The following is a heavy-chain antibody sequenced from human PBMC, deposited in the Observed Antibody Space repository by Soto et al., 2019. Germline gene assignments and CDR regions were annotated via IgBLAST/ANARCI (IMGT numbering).Heavy chain of an antibody. CDR3: AKVRIGWRYIDDAIYSGWAAGDY. J-gene: IGHJ4*02. V-gene: IGHV3-23*01. CDR1: GFTFSSYA. Sequence: GGSLRLSCAASGFTFSSYAMSWVRQAPGKGLEWVSAISGSGGSTYYADSVKGRFTISRDNSKNTLYLQMNSLRAEDTAVYYCAKVRIGWRYIDDAIYSGWAAGDYWGQGTLVTVSS. CDR2: ISGSGGST. D-gene: IGHD5-12*01.